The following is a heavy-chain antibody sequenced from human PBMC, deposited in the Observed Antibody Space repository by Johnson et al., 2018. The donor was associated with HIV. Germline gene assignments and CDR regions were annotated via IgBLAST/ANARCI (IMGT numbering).Heavy chain of an antibody. CDR3: AGNMARSAVDV. CDR2: ISYDGIKT. D-gene: IGHD3-10*01. J-gene: IGHJ3*01. CDR1: GFTFSSYA. V-gene: IGHV3-30*04. Sequence: VQLVEFGGGVVQPGRSPRLSCAVSGFTFSSYAMHWVRQAPGEGLEWVAVISYDGIKTYYVDSVKARFTISRDDARNTLYLQMNSLRVEDTALYYCAGNMARSAVDVWGEGKRVTVAS.